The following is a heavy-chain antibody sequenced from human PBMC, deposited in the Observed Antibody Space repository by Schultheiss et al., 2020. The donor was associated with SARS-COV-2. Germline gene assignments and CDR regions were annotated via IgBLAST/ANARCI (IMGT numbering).Heavy chain of an antibody. CDR3: ARKDGQNRFDP. V-gene: IGHV4-28*02. D-gene: IGHD1-14*01. CDR1: GDSIYSSVW. J-gene: IGHJ5*02. Sequence: LRLSCVVSGDSIYSSVWWSWIRQPPGKGLEWIGYVYNNGNVHYNPSLKTRVTMTVDTSKNHFSLNLTSVTAVDTAIYYCARKDGQNRFDPWGQGTLVTVSS. CDR2: VYNNGNV.